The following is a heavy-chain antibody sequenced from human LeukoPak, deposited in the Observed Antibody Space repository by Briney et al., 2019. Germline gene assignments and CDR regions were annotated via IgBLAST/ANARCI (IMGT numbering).Heavy chain of an antibody. Sequence: PSETLSLTCAVYGGSFSGYYWSWIRQPPGKGLEWIGEINHSGSTNYNPSLKSRVTISVDTSKNQFSLKLSSVTAADTAVYYCASGLLRYFDLYYFDYWGQGTLVTVSS. CDR1: GGSFSGYY. J-gene: IGHJ4*02. V-gene: IGHV4-34*01. CDR2: INHSGST. CDR3: ASGLLRYFDLYYFDY. D-gene: IGHD3-9*01.